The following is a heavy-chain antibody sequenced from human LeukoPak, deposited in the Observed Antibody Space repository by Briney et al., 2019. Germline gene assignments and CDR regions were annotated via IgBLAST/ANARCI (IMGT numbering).Heavy chain of an antibody. Sequence: AGGSLRLSCAASGFTFSSYAMHWVRQAPGKGLEYVSAISSRGSTYYADSVKGRFTISRDNSKNTLYLQMGSLGAEDMAVYYCARDRGYDILTGYCDYWGQGTLVTVSS. J-gene: IGHJ4*02. D-gene: IGHD3-9*01. CDR3: ARDRGYDILTGYCDY. V-gene: IGHV3-64*02. CDR2: ISSRGST. CDR1: GFTFSSYA.